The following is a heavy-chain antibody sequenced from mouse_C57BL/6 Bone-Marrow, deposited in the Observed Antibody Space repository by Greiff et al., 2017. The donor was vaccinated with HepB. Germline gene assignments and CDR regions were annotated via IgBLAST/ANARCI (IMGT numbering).Heavy chain of an antibody. V-gene: IGHV2-2*01. CDR2: IWSGGSK. CDR1: GFSLTSYG. D-gene: IGHD1-1*01. Sequence: VKLQESGPGLVQPSQSLSITCTVSGFSLTSYGVHWVRQSPGKGLEWLGVIWSGGSKDDNAAFISRLSISKDNSKCQVFFKMNSLQADDTAIYYCARNVITTVVGAMDYGGQGTSVTVSS. J-gene: IGHJ4*01. CDR3: ARNVITTVVGAMDY.